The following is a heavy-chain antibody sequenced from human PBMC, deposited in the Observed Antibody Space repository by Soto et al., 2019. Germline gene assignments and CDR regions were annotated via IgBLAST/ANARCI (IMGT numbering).Heavy chain of an antibody. CDR2: IDPSDSYT. Sequence: GESLKISCKGSGCSFTSYWISWVRQMPGKGLEWMGRIDPSDSYTNYSPSFQGHVTISADKSISTAYLQWSSLKASDTAMYYCARHPLPRYCSSTSCSWGQGTLVTVSS. J-gene: IGHJ5*02. D-gene: IGHD2-2*01. CDR1: GCSFTSYW. V-gene: IGHV5-10-1*01. CDR3: ARHPLPRYCSSTSCS.